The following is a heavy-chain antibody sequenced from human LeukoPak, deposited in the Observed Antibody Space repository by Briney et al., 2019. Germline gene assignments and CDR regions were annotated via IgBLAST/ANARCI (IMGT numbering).Heavy chain of an antibody. D-gene: IGHD6-19*01. CDR2: IITIFGTA. CDR1: GGTFSSYG. J-gene: IGHJ5*02. Sequence: SVKVSCKASGGTFSSYGISWVRQAPGQGLEWMGGIITIFGTADYAQKFQGRVTITADESTSTAYMELSSLRSEVTALYYCAKTIAVAGTSIWFDPWGQGTLVTVSS. V-gene: IGHV1-69*13. CDR3: AKTIAVAGTSIWFDP.